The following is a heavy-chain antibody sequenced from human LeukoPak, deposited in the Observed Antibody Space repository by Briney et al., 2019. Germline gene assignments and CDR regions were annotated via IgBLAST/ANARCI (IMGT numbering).Heavy chain of an antibody. J-gene: IGHJ3*02. D-gene: IGHD6-6*01. V-gene: IGHV3-23*01. CDR2: ISGSGDNT. CDR1: GFTFTNYA. Sequence: GGSLRLSCAASGFTFTNYAMCWVRQAPGKGLEWVSTISGSGDNTYYADSVKGRFTISRDNSKNTLYLQMNSLRAEDTAVYYCASPYSSSSGAFDIWGQGTMVTVSS. CDR3: ASPYSSSSGAFDI.